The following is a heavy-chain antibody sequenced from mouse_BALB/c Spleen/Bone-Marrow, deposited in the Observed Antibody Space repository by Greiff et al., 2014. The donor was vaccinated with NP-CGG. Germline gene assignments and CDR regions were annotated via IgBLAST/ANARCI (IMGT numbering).Heavy chain of an antibody. J-gene: IGHJ2*01. CDR2: ISSGGSYT. CDR3: ARQTYYDYDGYFDY. Sequence: EVKLVESGGDLVKPGGSLKLSCAASGFTFSSYGMSWVRQTPDKRLEWVATISSGGSYTYYPDSVKGRFTISRDNAKNTLYLQMSSLKSEDTAMNYCARQTYYDYDGYFDYWGQGTTLTVSS. V-gene: IGHV5-6*01. CDR1: GFTFSSYG. D-gene: IGHD2-4*01.